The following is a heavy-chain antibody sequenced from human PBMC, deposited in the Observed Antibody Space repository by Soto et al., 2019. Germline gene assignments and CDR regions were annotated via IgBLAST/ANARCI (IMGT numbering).Heavy chain of an antibody. CDR3: TSSRTQAAQLSLAFDI. Sequence: PGGSLRLSCAASGFTFSDHYMDWVRQAPGKGLEWVGRTRNKANSYTTEYAASVKGRFTISRDDSGNSLYLQMNSLKTEDTAVYYCTSSRTQAAQLSLAFDIWGQGTMVTVSS. J-gene: IGHJ3*02. D-gene: IGHD3-16*02. CDR1: GFTFSDHY. V-gene: IGHV3-72*01. CDR2: TRNKANSYTT.